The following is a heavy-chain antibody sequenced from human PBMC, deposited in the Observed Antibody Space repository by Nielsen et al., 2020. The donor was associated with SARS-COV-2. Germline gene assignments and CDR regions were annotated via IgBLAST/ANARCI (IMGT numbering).Heavy chain of an antibody. CDR2: ISWNGGTL. CDR3: VKKDGGYIFGHDAFNV. V-gene: IGHV3-9*01. D-gene: IGHD5-18*01. Sequence: WIRQPPGKGLEWVSGISWNGGTLGYADSVKGRFTISRDNAENSVYLQMNSLSPEDTAFYYCVKKDGGYIFGHDAFNVWGQGTMVTVSS. J-gene: IGHJ3*01.